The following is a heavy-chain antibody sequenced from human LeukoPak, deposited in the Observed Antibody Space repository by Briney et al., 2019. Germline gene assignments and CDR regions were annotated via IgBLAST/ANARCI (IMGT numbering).Heavy chain of an antibody. CDR1: GSSISSAYY. Sequence: SETLSLTCAVSGSSISSAYYWGWIRQPPGKGLEWIGTIYHSGSTYYNPSLKSRVTISVDTSKNHFSLKLSSVTAADTAVYYCARTPGPAGNYYYYMDVWGKGTTVTVS. J-gene: IGHJ6*03. CDR3: ARTPGPAGNYYYYMDV. V-gene: IGHV4-38-2*01. D-gene: IGHD2-2*01. CDR2: IYHSGST.